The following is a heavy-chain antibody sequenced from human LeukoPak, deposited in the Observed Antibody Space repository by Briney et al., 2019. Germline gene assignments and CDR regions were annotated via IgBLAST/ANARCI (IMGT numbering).Heavy chain of an antibody. CDR1: GFTFSSYA. CDR3: ARLSGVSSSWYKVWFDY. CDR2: ISYDGSNK. V-gene: IGHV3-30-3*01. D-gene: IGHD6-13*01. J-gene: IGHJ4*02. Sequence: GGSLRLSCAASGFTFSSYAMHWVRQAPGKGLEWVAVISYDGSNKYYADSVKGRFTISRDNSKNTLYLQMNSLRAEDTAVYYCARLSGVSSSWYKVWFDYWGQGTLVTVSS.